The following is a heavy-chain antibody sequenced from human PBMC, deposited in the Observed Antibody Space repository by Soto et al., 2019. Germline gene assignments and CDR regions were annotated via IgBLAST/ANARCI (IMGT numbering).Heavy chain of an antibody. CDR2: TSGHNGDT. J-gene: IGHJ4*02. CDR1: GYPFTTYG. V-gene: IGHV1-18*01. CDR3: AREATGGKFDY. Sequence: QVQLVQSGPEVKKPGASVKVSCKASGYPFTTYGISWVRQAPGQGLEWMGWTSGHNGDTNYAQNLQDRVTMTTDTSTSTAYMELWSLKSDDPAVYYCAREATGGKFDYWGQGALVTVSS. D-gene: IGHD3-16*01.